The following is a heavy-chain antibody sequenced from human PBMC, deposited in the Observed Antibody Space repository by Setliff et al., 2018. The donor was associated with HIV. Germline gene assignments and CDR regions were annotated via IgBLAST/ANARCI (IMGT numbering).Heavy chain of an antibody. CDR3: ARDFLGDPDWSLDY. V-gene: IGHV7-4-1*02. CDR1: AFTFNIYA. J-gene: IGHJ4*02. CDR2: IDANTGIP. D-gene: IGHD3-9*01. Sequence: ASVKVSCKASAFTFNIYAIHWVRQAPGQGLEWMGYIDANTGIPTYAQALSGRWFFSWDTSVTTPYRQISSLTAEDTAVYYCARDFLGDPDWSLDYWGQGTLVTVSS.